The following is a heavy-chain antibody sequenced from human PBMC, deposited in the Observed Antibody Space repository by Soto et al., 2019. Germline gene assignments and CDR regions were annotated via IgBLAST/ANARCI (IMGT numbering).Heavy chain of an antibody. Sequence: QVQLQQSGPGLVKPSPTLSLTCAISGDSVSSNSAAWNWIRQSTSRGLELLGRTYYRSKWYNGYAVSLNSRITINQNPSMNQFSLQLNSVTPDDTAVYYCERVGWWRIDLAIAEAWVWFDTWGQGTLVSFSS. V-gene: IGHV6-1*01. CDR1: GDSVSSNSAA. J-gene: IGHJ5*02. CDR3: ERVGWWRIDLAIAEAWVWFDT. CDR2: TYYRSKWYN. D-gene: IGHD6-13*01.